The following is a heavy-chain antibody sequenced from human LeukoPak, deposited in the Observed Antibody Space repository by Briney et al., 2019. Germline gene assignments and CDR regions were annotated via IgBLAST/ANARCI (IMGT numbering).Heavy chain of an antibody. CDR1: GYSFSTYW. CDR2: IYPRDSDI. V-gene: IGHV5-51*01. J-gene: IGHJ5*02. Sequence: HGESLKISCKGSGYSFSTYWIGWVRQMPGKRLEWMGIIYPRDSDIRYSPSFQGQVTISADKSISTAYLQWSCLKASDTAIYYCARGSSGYWFDPWGQGTLVTVSS. CDR3: ARGSSGYWFDP. D-gene: IGHD6-19*01.